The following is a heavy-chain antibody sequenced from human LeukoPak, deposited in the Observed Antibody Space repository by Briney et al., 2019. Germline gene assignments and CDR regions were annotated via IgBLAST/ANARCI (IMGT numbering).Heavy chain of an antibody. J-gene: IGHJ4*02. V-gene: IGHV4-34*01. CDR1: GGSFSGYY. Sequence: PSETLSLTCAVYGGSFSGYYWSWIRQPPGKGLEWIGEINHSGSTNYIPSLKSRVTISVDTSKNQFSLKLSSVTAADTAVYYCARGMYGDYGRWRGRPFFFDYWGQGTLVTVPS. CDR2: INHSGST. CDR3: ARGMYGDYGRWRGRPFFFDY. D-gene: IGHD4-17*01.